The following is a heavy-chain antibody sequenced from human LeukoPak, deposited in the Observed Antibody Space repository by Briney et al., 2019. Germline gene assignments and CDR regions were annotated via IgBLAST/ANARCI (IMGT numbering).Heavy chain of an antibody. J-gene: IGHJ5*02. CDR1: GFTFSSYS. CDR2: ISSSSSYI. D-gene: IGHD3-22*01. CDR3: AKGSSGYFADL. Sequence: GGSLRLSCAASGFTFSSYSMNWVRQAPGKGLEWVPSISSSSSYIYYADSVKGRFTISRDNAKNTLFLQMNSLRAEDTALYYCAKGSSGYFADLWGQGTLVTVSS. V-gene: IGHV3-21*04.